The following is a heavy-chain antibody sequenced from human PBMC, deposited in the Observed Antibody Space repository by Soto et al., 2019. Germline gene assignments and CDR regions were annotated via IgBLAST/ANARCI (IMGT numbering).Heavy chain of an antibody. CDR3: ASQTVAGTLRVDYFDY. D-gene: IGHD6-19*01. CDR2: IYYSGST. Sequence: SETLSLTCTVSGGSISSYYWSWIRQPPGKGLEWIGNIYYSGSTNYNPSLKSRVTISVDTSTNQFSLKLSSVTAADTAVYYCASQTVAGTLRVDYFDYWGQGTLVTVSS. J-gene: IGHJ4*02. CDR1: GGSISSYY. V-gene: IGHV4-59*08.